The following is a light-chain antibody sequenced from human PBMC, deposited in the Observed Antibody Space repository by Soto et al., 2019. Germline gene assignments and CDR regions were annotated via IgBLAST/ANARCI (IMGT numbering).Light chain of an antibody. V-gene: IGKV1-5*03. CDR3: QKYNYYWT. CDR2: KAS. CDR1: QSVSNW. Sequence: DIQMTQSPSTLSASVGDRVTISCRASQSVSNWLAWYQQKPGKAPKLLIYKASSVESGVPSRFSGSGSGTEFTLTISSLQPDDFATYYCQKYNYYWTFGQGTKVEIK. J-gene: IGKJ1*01.